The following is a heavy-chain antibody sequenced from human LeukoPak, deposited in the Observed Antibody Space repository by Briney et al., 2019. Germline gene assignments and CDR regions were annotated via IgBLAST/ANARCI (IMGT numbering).Heavy chain of an antibody. J-gene: IGHJ4*02. D-gene: IGHD2-21*02. CDR2: ISGSGGST. V-gene: IGHV3-23*01. Sequence: PGGSLRLSCAASGFTFSSYAMSWVRQAPGKGLEWVSAISGSGGSTYYADSVKGRFTISRDNSKNTLYLQMNSLRAEDTAVYYCARDKSGDYYFDYWGQGTLVTVSS. CDR1: GFTFSSYA. CDR3: ARDKSGDYYFDY.